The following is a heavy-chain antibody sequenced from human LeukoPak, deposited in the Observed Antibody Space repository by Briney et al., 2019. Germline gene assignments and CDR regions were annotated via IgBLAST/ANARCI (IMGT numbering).Heavy chain of an antibody. CDR2: MNPASGNT. CDR1: GHTFTRYD. Sequence: ASVKVSCKASGHTFTRYDINWVRPATGQGLEWMGWMNPASGNTGYAQKFQGRVNMTRNASISTAYMELSSLTSEDTAVYYCARRIAAAGVGILYWGQGTLVTVSS. D-gene: IGHD6-13*01. CDR3: ARRIAAAGVGILY. V-gene: IGHV1-8*01. J-gene: IGHJ4*02.